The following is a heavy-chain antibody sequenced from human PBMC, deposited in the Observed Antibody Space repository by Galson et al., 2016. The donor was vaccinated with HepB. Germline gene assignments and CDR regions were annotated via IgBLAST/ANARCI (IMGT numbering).Heavy chain of an antibody. J-gene: IGHJ4*02. CDR1: GYTFSHFR. D-gene: IGHD1-1*01. Sequence: VKVSCKASGYTFSHFRVHWVRQAPGQGLEWMGRVNPNSGAADYAQNFQGRVSMATDSSVNTVYLVLNSLTSDDTAVYFCTRENWYFDYWGQGTPVIVSP. CDR3: TRENWYFDY. CDR2: VNPNSGAA. V-gene: IGHV1-2*06.